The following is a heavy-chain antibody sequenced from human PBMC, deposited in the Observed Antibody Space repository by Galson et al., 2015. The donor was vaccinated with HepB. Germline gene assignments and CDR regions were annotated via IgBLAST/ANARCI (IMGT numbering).Heavy chain of an antibody. CDR2: ISAYNGNT. D-gene: IGHD2-15*01. Sequence: VKVSCKASGYTFTSYGISWVRQAPGQGLEWMGWISAYNGNTNYAQKLQGRVTMTTDTSTSTAYMELRSLRSDDTAVYYCARDRVVAGALYYYYGMDVWGQGTTVTVSS. CDR1: GYTFTSYG. CDR3: ARDRVVAGALYYYYGMDV. V-gene: IGHV1-18*01. J-gene: IGHJ6*02.